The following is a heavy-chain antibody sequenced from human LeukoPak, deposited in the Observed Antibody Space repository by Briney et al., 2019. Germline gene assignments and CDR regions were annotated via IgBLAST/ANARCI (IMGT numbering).Heavy chain of an antibody. CDR3: TRENGDYFDY. Sequence: PGGSLRLSCAASGFTFGDYAMSWVRQAPGKGLEWVGFIRSKAYGGTTEYAASVKGRFTISRDDSKSIAYLQMNSLKTEGTAVYYCTRENGDYFDYWGQGTLVTVSS. CDR2: IRSKAYGGTT. D-gene: IGHD4-17*01. J-gene: IGHJ4*02. CDR1: GFTFGDYA. V-gene: IGHV3-49*04.